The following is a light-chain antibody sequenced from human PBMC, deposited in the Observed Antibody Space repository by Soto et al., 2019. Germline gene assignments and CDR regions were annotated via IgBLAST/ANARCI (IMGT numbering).Light chain of an antibody. CDR1: QTINHW. CDR2: DAS. Sequence: DIQMTQSPSTLSASVGDRVTITCRASQTINHWLAWYQQKPGKAPKVLIFDASTLGSGVPSRFSGSGSGTDFTLTISSLQPDDFAAYYCQQYHYYSVYTFGQGTKLEIK. CDR3: QQYHYYSVYT. J-gene: IGKJ2*01. V-gene: IGKV1-5*01.